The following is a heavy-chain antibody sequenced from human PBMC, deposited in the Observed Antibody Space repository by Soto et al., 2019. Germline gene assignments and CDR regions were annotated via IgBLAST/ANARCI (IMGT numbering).Heavy chain of an antibody. D-gene: IGHD6-13*01. Sequence: GGSLRLSCTASGFTFGDYAMSWFRQAPGKGLEWVGFIRSKAYGGTTEYAASVKGRFTISRDDSKSIAYLQMKSLKTEDTAVYYCTRDRASYSSSWHTKPHYYYYYYMDVWGKGTTVTVSS. V-gene: IGHV3-49*03. CDR1: GFTFGDYA. CDR3: TRDRASYSSSWHTKPHYYYYYYMDV. J-gene: IGHJ6*03. CDR2: IRSKAYGGTT.